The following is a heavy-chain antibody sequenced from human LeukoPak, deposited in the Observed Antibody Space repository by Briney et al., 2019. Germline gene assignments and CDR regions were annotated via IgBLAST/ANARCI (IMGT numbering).Heavy chain of an antibody. CDR1: GGSISSGGYY. CDR2: IYHSGST. Sequence: SQTLSLTCTVSGGSISSGGYYWSWIRQPPGKGLEWIGYIYHSGSTYYNPSLKSRVTISVDTSKNQFSLKLSSVTAADTAVYYCARDENYGSGSYYLNWGQGTLVTVSS. CDR3: ARDENYGSGSYYLN. V-gene: IGHV4-30-2*01. J-gene: IGHJ4*02. D-gene: IGHD3-10*01.